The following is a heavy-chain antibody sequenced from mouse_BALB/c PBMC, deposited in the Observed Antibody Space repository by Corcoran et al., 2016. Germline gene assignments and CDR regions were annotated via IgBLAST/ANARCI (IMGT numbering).Heavy chain of an antibody. J-gene: IGHJ2*01. CDR2: ISYDGSN. V-gene: IGHV3-6*02. CDR3: ATLLRPLDY. D-gene: IGHD1-2*01. CDR1: GYSITSGYY. Sequence: DVQLQESGPGLVKPSQSLSLTCSVTGYSITSGYYWNWIRQFPGNKLEWMGYISYDGSNNYNPSLKNRFSITRDTSKNQFFLRLNSVTTEDTATYYCATLLRPLDYWGQGTTLTVSS.